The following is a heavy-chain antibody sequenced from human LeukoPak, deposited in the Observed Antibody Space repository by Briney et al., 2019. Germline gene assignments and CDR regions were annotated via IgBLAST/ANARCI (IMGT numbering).Heavy chain of an antibody. D-gene: IGHD3-10*01. J-gene: IGHJ4*02. CDR1: GFTFSAYA. V-gene: IGHV3-23*01. CDR3: AKSWGSGTYTFDY. CDR2: ITGAGDAT. Sequence: GGSLRLSCAPTGFTFSAYAMSWVRQAPEKGLEWVATITGAGDATYHAASVMGRFTVSRDNSKNTLSLQMSSLRGEDTAVYYCAKSWGSGTYTFDYWGQGILVTVSS.